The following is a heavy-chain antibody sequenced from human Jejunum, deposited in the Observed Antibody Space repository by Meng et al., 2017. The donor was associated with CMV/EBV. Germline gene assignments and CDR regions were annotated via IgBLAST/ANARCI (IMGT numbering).Heavy chain of an antibody. CDR2: IYWDDDK. D-gene: IGHD6-19*01. CDR3: AHRSPGYVSGWDQGLFDH. V-gene: IGHV2-5*02. CDR1: LSTHGVG. Sequence: LSTHGVGVAWIRQPPGKALEWLAVIYWDDDKRYSPSLKNRLTITKDTSKNQVVLTMTNMDPVDTATYFCAHRSPGYVSGWDQGLFDHWGQGALVTVSS. J-gene: IGHJ4*02.